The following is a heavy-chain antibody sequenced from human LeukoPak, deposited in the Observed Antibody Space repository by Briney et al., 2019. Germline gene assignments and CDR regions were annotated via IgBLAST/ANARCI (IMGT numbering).Heavy chain of an antibody. CDR2: IKQDGSEK. CDR1: GFTFSSYW. D-gene: IGHD6-13*01. CDR3: ARDSSSWIYYYYYYMDV. J-gene: IGHJ6*03. Sequence: GGSLRLSCAASGFTFSSYWMSWVRQAPGKGLEWVANIKQDGSEKYYVDSVKGRFTSRDNAKNSLYLQMNSLRAEDTAVYYCARDSSSWIYYYYYYMDVWGKGTTVTVSS. V-gene: IGHV3-7*01.